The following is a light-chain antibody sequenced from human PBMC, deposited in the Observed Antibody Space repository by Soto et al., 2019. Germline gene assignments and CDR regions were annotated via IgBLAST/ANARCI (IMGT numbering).Light chain of an antibody. CDR3: SSYTSSSTLV. Sequence: QSALTQPASVSGSPGQSITISCTGTSSHVGGYNYVSRYQQHPGKTPKLMIYEVSNRPSGVSNRFSGSKSGNTASLTISGLQAEDEADYYCSSYTSSSTLVFGTGTKLTVL. CDR2: EVS. V-gene: IGLV2-14*01. J-gene: IGLJ1*01. CDR1: SSHVGGYNY.